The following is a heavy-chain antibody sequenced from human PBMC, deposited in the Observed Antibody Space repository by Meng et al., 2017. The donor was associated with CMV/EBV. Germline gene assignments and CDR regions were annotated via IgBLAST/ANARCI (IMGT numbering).Heavy chain of an antibody. CDR1: GGSISSYY. V-gene: IGHV4-59*01. D-gene: IGHD5-18*01. Sequence: ESLKISCTVSGGSISSYYWSWIRQPPGKGLEWIGYIYYSGSTNYNPSLKSRVTISVDTSKNQFSLKLSSVTAADTAVYYCARGVSYGSFYYYGMDVWGQGTTVTSP. CDR3: ARGVSYGSFYYYGMDV. J-gene: IGHJ6*02. CDR2: IYYSGST.